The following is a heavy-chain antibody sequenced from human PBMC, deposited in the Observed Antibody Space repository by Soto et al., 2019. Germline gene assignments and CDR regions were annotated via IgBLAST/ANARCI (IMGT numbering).Heavy chain of an antibody. V-gene: IGHV4-61*08. Sequence: PSETLSLTCTVSGGSISSGDYYWSWIRQPPGKGLEWIGYIYYSGSTNYNPSLKSRVTISVDTSKNQFSLKLSSVTAADTAVYYCARHAAGYYDSSGWVTFAGFYYYGMDVWGQGTTVTVSS. CDR3: ARHAAGYYDSSGWVTFAGFYYYGMDV. J-gene: IGHJ6*02. CDR2: IYYSGST. D-gene: IGHD3-22*01. CDR1: GGSISSGDYY.